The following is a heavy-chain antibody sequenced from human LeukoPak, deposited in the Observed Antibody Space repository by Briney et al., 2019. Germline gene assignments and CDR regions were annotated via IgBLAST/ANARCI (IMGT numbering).Heavy chain of an antibody. V-gene: IGHV4-39*01. Sequence: PSETLSLTCAVSGGSISSSSYYWGWIRQPPGKGLEWIGSIYYSGSTYYNPSLKSRVTISVDTSKNQFSLKLSSVTAADTAVYYCARLKAAEDYRGQGTLVTVSS. CDR3: ARLKAAEDY. CDR2: IYYSGST. D-gene: IGHD6-13*01. CDR1: GGSISSSSYY. J-gene: IGHJ4*02.